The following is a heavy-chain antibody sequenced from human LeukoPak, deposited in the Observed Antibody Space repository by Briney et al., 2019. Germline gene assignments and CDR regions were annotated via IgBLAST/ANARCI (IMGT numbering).Heavy chain of an antibody. V-gene: IGHV1-18*01. CDR3: ARSSDPNIVVVPAAIPDY. CDR2: ISAYNGNT. CDR1: GYTFTSYG. Sequence: ASVTVSCKASGYTFTSYGISWVRQAPGQGLEWMGSISAYNGNTNYAQKLQGRVTMTTDTSTSTAYMELRSLRSDDTAVYYCARSSDPNIVVVPAAIPDYWGQGTLVTVSS. J-gene: IGHJ4*02. D-gene: IGHD2-2*02.